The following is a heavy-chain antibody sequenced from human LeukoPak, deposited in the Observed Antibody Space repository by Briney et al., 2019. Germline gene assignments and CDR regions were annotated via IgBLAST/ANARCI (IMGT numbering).Heavy chain of an antibody. D-gene: IGHD6-19*01. CDR2: ISSSGSYI. J-gene: IGHJ4*02. CDR3: AKGGSGWYGYYFDY. Sequence: GGSLRLSCVASEYTFSSYNMNWVRQAPGKGLEWVSSISSSGSYIYYADAVKGRFTISRDNAKNSLYLQMNSLRAEDTAVYYCAKGGSGWYGYYFDYWGQGTLVTVSS. V-gene: IGHV3-21*01. CDR1: EYTFSSYN.